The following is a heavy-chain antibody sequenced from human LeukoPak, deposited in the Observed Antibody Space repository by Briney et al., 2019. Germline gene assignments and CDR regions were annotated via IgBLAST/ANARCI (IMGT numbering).Heavy chain of an antibody. CDR2: INIDERIT. CDR1: GFTFDDYD. CDR3: FREGGD. Sequence: GGSLRLSCAASGFTFDDYDMHWVRQAPGKGLVWVSYINIDERITGYADSVKGRFTISRDNAKNTLYLQMNSLRAEDTAIYYCFREGGDWGQGTLVTVSS. V-gene: IGHV3-74*01. J-gene: IGHJ4*02. D-gene: IGHD3-10*01.